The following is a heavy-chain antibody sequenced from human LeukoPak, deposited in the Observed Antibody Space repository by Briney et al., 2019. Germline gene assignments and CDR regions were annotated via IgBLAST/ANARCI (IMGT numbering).Heavy chain of an antibody. J-gene: IGHJ4*02. CDR3: AIWRPTYYYDSSGYENPYFDY. D-gene: IGHD3-22*01. CDR2: ISYDGSNK. Sequence: AGRSLRLSCAASGFTFSSYAMYWVRQAPGKGLEWVAVISYDGSNKYYADSVKGRFTISRDNSKNTLYLQMNSLRAEDTAVYYCAIWRPTYYYDSSGYENPYFDYWGQGTLVTVSS. V-gene: IGHV3-30-3*01. CDR1: GFTFSSYA.